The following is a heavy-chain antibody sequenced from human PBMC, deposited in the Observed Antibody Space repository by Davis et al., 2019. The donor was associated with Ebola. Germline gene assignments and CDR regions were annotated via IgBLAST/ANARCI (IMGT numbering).Heavy chain of an antibody. CDR2: IIPFFGTT. D-gene: IGHD1-26*01. CDR1: GGTFSSYA. CDR3: AREAGGSSRN. Sequence: AASVKVSCKASGGTFSSYAFIWVRQAPGQGLEWMGGIIPFFGTTNYAQKFQGRVTITADESTSTAYMELGSLRSEGAAVYYCAREAGGSSRNWGQGTLVTVSS. V-gene: IGHV1-69*13. J-gene: IGHJ1*01.